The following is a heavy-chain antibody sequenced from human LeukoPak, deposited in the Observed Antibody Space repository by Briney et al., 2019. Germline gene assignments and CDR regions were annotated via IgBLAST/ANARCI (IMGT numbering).Heavy chain of an antibody. Sequence: GGSLRLSCAASGFTFSSYGMHWVRQAPGKGLEWVAVIWYDGSNKYYADSVKGRFTISRDNSKNTLYLQMNSLRAEDTAVYYCAKGMVAATIFNAFDIWGQGTMVTVSS. V-gene: IGHV3-33*06. J-gene: IGHJ3*02. CDR3: AKGMVAATIFNAFDI. CDR1: GFTFSSYG. D-gene: IGHD2-15*01. CDR2: IWYDGSNK.